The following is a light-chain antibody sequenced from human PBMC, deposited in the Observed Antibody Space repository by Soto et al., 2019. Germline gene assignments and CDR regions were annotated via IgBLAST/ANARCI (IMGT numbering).Light chain of an antibody. J-gene: IGKJ4*01. CDR3: QRRSNDWSQIT. Sequence: ILVTQSPASLSVSPGERATLPCSAIQYIDTDLAWYQQKPGQAPRLLIYDASARATGIPGRFSGSGSGTDFTLTITSLETEDSAVYYCQRRSNDWSQITFGRGTKVDIK. CDR2: DAS. CDR1: QYIDTD. V-gene: IGKV3-11*01.